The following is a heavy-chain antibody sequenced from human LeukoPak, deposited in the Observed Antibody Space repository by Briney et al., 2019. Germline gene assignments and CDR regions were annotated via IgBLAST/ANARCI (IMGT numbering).Heavy chain of an antibody. Sequence: PGGSLRLSCAASGFTFSSYSMNWVRQAPGKGLERVSYISSSSSTIYYADSVKGRFTISRDNAKDSLYLQMNSLRAEDTAVYYCAREGRWFEFDYWGQGTLVTVSS. J-gene: IGHJ4*02. CDR1: GFTFSSYS. CDR2: ISSSSSTI. D-gene: IGHD3-10*01. CDR3: AREGRWFEFDY. V-gene: IGHV3-48*01.